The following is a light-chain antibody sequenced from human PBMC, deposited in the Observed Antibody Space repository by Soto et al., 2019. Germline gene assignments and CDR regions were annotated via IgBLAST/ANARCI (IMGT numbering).Light chain of an antibody. Sequence: QSVLTQPRSVSGSPGQSVTISCTGTSSDVGGYNYVSWYQQHPGKAPKLMISDVSKRPSGVPDRFSGSKSGNTASLTISGPQAEDEADYYCSSYTSSSTRVFGTGTKVTVL. J-gene: IGLJ1*01. V-gene: IGLV2-11*01. CDR3: SSYTSSSTRV. CDR2: DVS. CDR1: SSDVGGYNY.